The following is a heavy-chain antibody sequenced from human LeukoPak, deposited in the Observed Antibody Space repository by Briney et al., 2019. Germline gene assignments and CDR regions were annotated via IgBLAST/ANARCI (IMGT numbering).Heavy chain of an antibody. CDR3: ARRVGVALDY. CDR1: GYSISSGYY. CDR2: IYHSGST. Sequence: KPSETLSLTCTVSGYSISSGYYWGWIRQPPGKGLEWIGSIYHSGSTYYNPSLKGRVTISVDTSKNQFSLKLSSVTAADTAVYYCARRVGVALDYWGQGTLVTVSS. D-gene: IGHD2-21*01. V-gene: IGHV4-38-2*02. J-gene: IGHJ4*02.